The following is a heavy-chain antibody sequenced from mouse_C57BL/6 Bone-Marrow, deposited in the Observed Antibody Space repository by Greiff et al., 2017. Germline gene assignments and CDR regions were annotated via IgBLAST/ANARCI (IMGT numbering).Heavy chain of an antibody. CDR1: GFTFSDYY. D-gene: IGHD1-1*01. Sequence: EVNVVESEGGLVQPGSSMKLSCTASGFTFSDYYMAWVRQVPEKGLEWVANINYDGSSTYYLDSLKSRFIISRDNAKNILYLQMSSLKSEDTATYYCARESIPYYYGSSYWYFDVWGTGTTVTVSS. CDR2: INYDGSST. V-gene: IGHV5-16*01. J-gene: IGHJ1*03. CDR3: ARESIPYYYGSSYWYFDV.